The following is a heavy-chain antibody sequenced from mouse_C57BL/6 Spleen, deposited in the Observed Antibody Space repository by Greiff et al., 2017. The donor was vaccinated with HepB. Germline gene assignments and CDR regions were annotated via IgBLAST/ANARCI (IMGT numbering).Heavy chain of an antibody. CDR3: ASTSDGYYGRFAY. J-gene: IGHJ3*01. CDR2: ISSGSSTI. V-gene: IGHV5-17*01. D-gene: IGHD2-3*01. CDR1: GFTFSDYG. Sequence: DVKLVESGGGLVKPGGSLKLSCAASGFTFSDYGMHWVRQAPEKGLEWVAYISSGSSTIYYADTVKGRFTISRDNAKNTLSRQMTSLSSEDTAMYYCASTSDGYYGRFAYWGHGTLVTVSA.